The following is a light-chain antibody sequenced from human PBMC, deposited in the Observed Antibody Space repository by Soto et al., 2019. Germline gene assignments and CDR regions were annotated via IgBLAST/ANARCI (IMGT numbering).Light chain of an antibody. CDR1: QSISSY. CDR2: AAS. J-gene: IGKJ1*01. V-gene: IGKV1-39*01. Sequence: DIQMTQSPSSLSASVGDRVTITCRASQSISSYLNWYQQKPGKAPKLLIYAASSLQSGVPSRFSGSGSGTDFTLTISSLQPEDSATYYCQQSYSTPPWTFGQGTNVEIK. CDR3: QQSYSTPPWT.